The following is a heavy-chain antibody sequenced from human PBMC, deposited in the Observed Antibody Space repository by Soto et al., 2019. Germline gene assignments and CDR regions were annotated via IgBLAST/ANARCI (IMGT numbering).Heavy chain of an antibody. D-gene: IGHD3-3*01. V-gene: IGHV1-18*01. CDR1: GYTFTSYG. CDR2: ISAYNGNT. J-gene: IGHJ5*02. CDR3: ARGVGYYDFWSGNYTGNWFDP. Sequence: ASVKVSCKASGYTFTSYGISWVRQAPGQGLEWMGWISAYNGNTNYAQKLQGRVTMTTDTCTSTAYMVLRSLRSDDTAVYYCARGVGYYDFWSGNYTGNWFDPWGQGTLVPVSS.